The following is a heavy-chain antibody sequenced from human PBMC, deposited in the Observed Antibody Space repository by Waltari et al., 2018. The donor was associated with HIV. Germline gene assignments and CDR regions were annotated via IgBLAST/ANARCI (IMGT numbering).Heavy chain of an antibody. CDR1: GGTFGTYA. CDR3: AWSKVVRPQVYSWFDP. CDR2: IIPILETT. V-gene: IGHV1-69*01. Sequence: QVQLVQSGAEVNRPGSSVKVSCKASGGTFGTYAITWVRQAPGQGLEWMGAIIPILETTIYAQSLQGRVTITADESTTTAYMELSSLGYDGTGSYYCAWSKVVRPQVYSWFDPWGQGTLVTVSS. J-gene: IGHJ5*02. D-gene: IGHD2-15*01.